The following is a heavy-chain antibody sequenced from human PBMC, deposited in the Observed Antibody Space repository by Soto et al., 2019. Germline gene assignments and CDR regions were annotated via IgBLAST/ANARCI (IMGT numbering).Heavy chain of an antibody. CDR3: AISPEGLYSSSWYYFDY. CDR2: IIPILGIA. V-gene: IGHV1-69*02. D-gene: IGHD6-13*01. Sequence: SVKVSCKASGGTFSSYTSSWGRQTPGQGLEWMGRIIPILGIANYAQKFQGRVTITADKSTSTAYMELSSLRSEDTVVYYCAISPEGLYSSSWYYFDYSGQGTLVSVSS. J-gene: IGHJ4*02. CDR1: GGTFSSYT.